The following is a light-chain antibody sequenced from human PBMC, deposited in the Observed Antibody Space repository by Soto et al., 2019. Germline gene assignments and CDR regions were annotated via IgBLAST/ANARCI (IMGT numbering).Light chain of an antibody. J-gene: IGLJ1*01. CDR1: SSDVGGYNY. CDR3: SSYTTSSFYV. V-gene: IGLV2-14*01. Sequence: QSPLTQPASVSGSPGQSITISCTGTSSDVGGYNYVSWYQQHPGKAPKLMIYDVNNRPSGVSNRFSGSKSGNTASLTISGLQAEDEADYYCSSYTTSSFYVFATGTKLTVL. CDR2: DVN.